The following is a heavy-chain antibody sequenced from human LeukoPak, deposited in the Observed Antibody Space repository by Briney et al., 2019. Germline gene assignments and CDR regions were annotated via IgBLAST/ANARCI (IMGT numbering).Heavy chain of an antibody. CDR3: ARDYYDYVWGSYRYLVSGLLGY. D-gene: IGHD3-16*02. Sequence: GGSLRLSCAASGFTFSSYGMHWVRQAPGKGLEWVAVISYDGSNKYYADSVRGRFTISRDNSKNTLYLQMNSLRAEDTAVYYCARDYYDYVWGSYRYLVSGLLGYWGQGTLVTVSS. V-gene: IGHV3-30*03. CDR1: GFTFSSYG. J-gene: IGHJ4*02. CDR2: ISYDGSNK.